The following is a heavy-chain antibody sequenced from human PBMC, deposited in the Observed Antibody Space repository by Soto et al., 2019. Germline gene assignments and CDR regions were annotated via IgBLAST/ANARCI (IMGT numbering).Heavy chain of an antibody. J-gene: IGHJ6*02. CDR1: GGTFSSYA. V-gene: IGHV1-69*13. CDR3: ARAPSPSVYVGYCYYGMDV. CDR2: IIPIFGTA. Sequence: AVKVSCKASGGTFSSYAISCVRQAPGQGGEWMGGIIPIFGTANYAQKFQGRVTITADESTSTAYMELSSLRSEDTAVYYCARAPSPSVYVGYCYYGMDVWGQGTTVTVSS. D-gene: IGHD2-8*01.